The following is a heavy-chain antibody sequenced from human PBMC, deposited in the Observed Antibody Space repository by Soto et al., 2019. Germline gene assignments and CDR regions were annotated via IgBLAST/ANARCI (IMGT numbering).Heavy chain of an antibody. CDR2: IWYDGSNK. CDR3: AKSVARIAAAGPYYYYYGMDV. CDR1: GFTFSSYG. Sequence: GGSLRLSCAASGFTFSSYGMHWVRQAPGKGLEWVAVIWYDGSNKYYADSVKGRFTISRDNSKNTLYLQMNSLRAEDTAVYYFAKSVARIAAAGPYYYYYGMDVWGQGTTVTVSS. D-gene: IGHD6-13*01. V-gene: IGHV3-33*06. J-gene: IGHJ6*02.